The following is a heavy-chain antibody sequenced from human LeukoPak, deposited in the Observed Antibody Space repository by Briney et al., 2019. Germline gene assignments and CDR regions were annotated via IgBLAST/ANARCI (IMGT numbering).Heavy chain of an antibody. CDR3: ADMTTYYYDSSGYNNWFDP. D-gene: IGHD3-22*01. Sequence: GASVKVSCKASGGTFSSYAISWVRRAPGQGLEWMGGVIPIFGTANYAQKFQGRVTITTDESTSTAYMELSSLRSEDTAVYYCADMTTYYYDSSGYNNWFDPWGQGTLVTVSS. CDR1: GGTFSSYA. J-gene: IGHJ5*02. V-gene: IGHV1-69*05. CDR2: VIPIFGTA.